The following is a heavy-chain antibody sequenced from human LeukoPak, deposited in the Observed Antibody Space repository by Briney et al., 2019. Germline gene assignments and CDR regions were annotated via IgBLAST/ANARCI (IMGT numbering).Heavy chain of an antibody. CDR2: INPNSGGT. D-gene: IGHD1-26*01. J-gene: IGHJ3*02. CDR3: ATRIVGAIYDAFDI. V-gene: IGHV1-2*02. CDR1: GYTFTGYY. Sequence: ASVKVSCKASGYTFTGYYMHWVRQAPGQGLEWMGWINPNSGGTNYAQKFQGRVTMTRDTSISTAYMELSRLRSDDTAVYYCATRIVGAIYDAFDIWGQGTMVTVSS.